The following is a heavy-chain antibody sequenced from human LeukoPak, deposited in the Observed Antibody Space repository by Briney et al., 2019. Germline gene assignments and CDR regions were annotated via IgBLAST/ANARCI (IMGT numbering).Heavy chain of an antibody. D-gene: IGHD3-16*02. V-gene: IGHV3-21*01. J-gene: IGHJ6*03. CDR3: ARVFIAEGIVYYYMDV. CDR2: ISSSSSYI. Sequence: GGSLRLSCAASGFTFSSYSMNWVRQAPGKGLEWVSSISSSSSYIYYADSVKGRFTISRDNAKNSLYLQMNSLRAEDTAVYYCARVFIAEGIVYYYMDVWGKGTTVTVSS. CDR1: GFTFSSYS.